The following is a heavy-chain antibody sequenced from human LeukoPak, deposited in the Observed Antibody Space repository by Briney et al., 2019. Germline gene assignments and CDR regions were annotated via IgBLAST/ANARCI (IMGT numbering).Heavy chain of an antibody. CDR3: ARDYDSSGYYYLGAFDI. CDR2: ISSSGSTI. CDR1: GFTFSDYY. Sequence: GGSLRLSCAASGFTFSDYYMSWILQAPGKGLEWVSYISSSGSTIYYADSVKGRFTISRDNAKNSLYLQMNSLRAEDTAVYYCARDYDSSGYYYLGAFDIWGQGTMVTVSS. V-gene: IGHV3-11*04. J-gene: IGHJ3*02. D-gene: IGHD3-22*01.